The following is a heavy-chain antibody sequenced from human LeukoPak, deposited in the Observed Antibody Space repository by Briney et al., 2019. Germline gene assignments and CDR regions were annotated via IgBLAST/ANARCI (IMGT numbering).Heavy chain of an antibody. CDR1: GYTFTSYA. CDR3: ARHLYYDILTGFPALAFDI. D-gene: IGHD3-9*01. Sequence: ASVKVSCKAPGYTFTSYAMNWVRQAPGQGLEWMGWINTNTGNPTYAQGFTGRFVFSLDTSVSTAYLQISSLKAEDTAVYYCARHLYYDILTGFPALAFDIWGQGTMVTVSS. V-gene: IGHV7-4-1*02. J-gene: IGHJ3*02. CDR2: INTNTGNP.